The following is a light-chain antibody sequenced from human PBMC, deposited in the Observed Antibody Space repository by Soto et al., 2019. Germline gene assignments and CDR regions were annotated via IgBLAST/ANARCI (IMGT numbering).Light chain of an antibody. Sequence: QSALTQPASVSGSPGQSITISCTGTSSDVGGYNYVSWYQQHPGKAPKLMIYEVSNRPSGVSNRFSGSKSGHTASLTISGLQAEDEADYYCSSYTSSSTHWVFGGGTKLTVL. J-gene: IGLJ3*02. CDR2: EVS. V-gene: IGLV2-14*01. CDR1: SSDVGGYNY. CDR3: SSYTSSSTHWV.